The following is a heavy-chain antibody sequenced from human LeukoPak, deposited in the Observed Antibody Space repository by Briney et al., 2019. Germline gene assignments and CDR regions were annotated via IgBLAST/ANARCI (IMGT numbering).Heavy chain of an antibody. V-gene: IGHV3-7*01. D-gene: IGHD6-13*01. Sequence: PGGSLRLSCAASGFTFCSYWMSWVRQAPGKGLEWVGNIKQDGSEIDDVDSVRGRFTISRDNAKNSVYLQMNSLRVEDTAVYYCARIGYRSSTFDYWGQGTLVTVSS. CDR2: IKQDGSEI. CDR3: ARIGYRSSTFDY. CDR1: GFTFCSYW. J-gene: IGHJ4*02.